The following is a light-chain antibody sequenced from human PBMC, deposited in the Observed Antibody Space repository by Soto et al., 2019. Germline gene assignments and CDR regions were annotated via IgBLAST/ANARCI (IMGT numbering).Light chain of an antibody. CDR3: QQYNSYSRT. J-gene: IGKJ1*01. Sequence: DIQMTQSPSTLSASVGDRVTITCRASQSISSWLAWYQQKPGKAPKLLIYKASSLESGVPSRFSGSGSGTEFTXTISSLQPDDFATYYCQQYNSYSRTFGQGTKVEMK. CDR2: KAS. V-gene: IGKV1-5*03. CDR1: QSISSW.